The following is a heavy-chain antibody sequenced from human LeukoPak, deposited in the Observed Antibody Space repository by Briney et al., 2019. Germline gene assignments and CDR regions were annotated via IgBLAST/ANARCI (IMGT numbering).Heavy chain of an antibody. V-gene: IGHV1-2*06. CDR1: GYTFTDSY. Sequence: VSVKVSCKTSGYTFTDSYIHWVRQAPGQGLEWMGRINPNGGDPNYPQKFQGRVTMTRDTSISTAYMELRSLRSDDTAVYYCARAKGYDSSGYYGGYWGQGTLVTVSS. J-gene: IGHJ4*02. D-gene: IGHD3-22*01. CDR2: INPNGGDP. CDR3: ARAKGYDSSGYYGGY.